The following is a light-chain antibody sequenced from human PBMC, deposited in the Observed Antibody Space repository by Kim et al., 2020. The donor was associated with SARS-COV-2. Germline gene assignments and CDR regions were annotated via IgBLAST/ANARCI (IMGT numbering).Light chain of an antibody. Sequence: DIQMTQSPSSLSASVGDRVTITCRASQGISNYLAWYQQKPGKVPKLLIYAASTLQSGVPSRFSGSGSGTDFTPTISSLQPEDVATYYCQKYNSAPWTFGQGTKVDIK. J-gene: IGKJ1*01. CDR1: QGISNY. CDR3: QKYNSAPWT. CDR2: AAS. V-gene: IGKV1-27*01.